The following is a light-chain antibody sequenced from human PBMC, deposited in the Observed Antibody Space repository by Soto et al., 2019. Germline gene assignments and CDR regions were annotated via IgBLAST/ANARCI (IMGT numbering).Light chain of an antibody. CDR2: AAS. CDR3: QQLKGFPLT. Sequence: DIQMAQSPSSVSAFVGDRVAVTCRASQDITTWLAWYQKKPGEAPRLLIYAASSLYSGVPTRFSGSGTGTEFTLTISNLQTEDSAIYYCQQLKGFPLTFGGGTKVEIK. V-gene: IGKV1-12*01. J-gene: IGKJ4*01. CDR1: QDITTW.